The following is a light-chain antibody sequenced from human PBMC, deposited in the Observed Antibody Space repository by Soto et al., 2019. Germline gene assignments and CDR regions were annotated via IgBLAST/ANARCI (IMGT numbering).Light chain of an antibody. CDR3: QQYATIT. Sequence: EIVLTQSPGTLSLSPGERATLSCRASQSVSNNYLAWYQQKPGQAPRLLIYGASSRATGIPDRFSGSGSGTDFTLTISRLEPEDFAVYYCQQYATITFGQGTRLEI. V-gene: IGKV3-20*01. CDR2: GAS. CDR1: QSVSNNY. J-gene: IGKJ5*01.